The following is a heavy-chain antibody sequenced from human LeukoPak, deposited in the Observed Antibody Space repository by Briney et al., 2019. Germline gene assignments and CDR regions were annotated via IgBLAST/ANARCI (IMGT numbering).Heavy chain of an antibody. CDR1: GFSFSSYG. Sequence: GGSLRLPCAASGFSFSSYGMHWVRQAPGKGLEWVAFIRYDGSNKYYADSVKGRFTISRDNSKNTLYLQMNSLRAEDTAVYYCAKDKSGSYGYFDYWGQGTLVTVSS. D-gene: IGHD1-26*01. CDR3: AKDKSGSYGYFDY. J-gene: IGHJ4*02. CDR2: IRYDGSNK. V-gene: IGHV3-30*02.